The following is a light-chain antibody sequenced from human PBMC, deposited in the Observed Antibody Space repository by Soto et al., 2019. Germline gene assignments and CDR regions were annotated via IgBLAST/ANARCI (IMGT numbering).Light chain of an antibody. J-gene: IGKJ3*01. CDR2: GSS. V-gene: IGKV3-15*01. Sequence: EIGMTQSPATLSVSPGERVTLSFRASQSVGPHLAWYQQKPGQSPRLLIYGSSTRAAGIPGRFSGSGSGTDFTLTIISLQSDACAVYYCQHYNEWPPIFTFGTGTKVDIK. CDR1: QSVGPH. CDR3: QHYNEWPPIFT.